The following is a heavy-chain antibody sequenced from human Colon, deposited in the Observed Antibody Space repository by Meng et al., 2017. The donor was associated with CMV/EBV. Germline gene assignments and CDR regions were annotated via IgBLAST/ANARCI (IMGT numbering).Heavy chain of an antibody. D-gene: IGHD1-26*01. J-gene: IGHJ4*02. CDR1: GFTFSSYS. Sequence: GGSLRLSCAASGFTFSSYSMNWVRQAPGKGLEWVSSISSSSSYIYYADSVKGRFTISRDNAKNSLYLQMNSLRIEDTAIYYCAIHRGGSLDFWGPGTLVTVSS. CDR3: AIHRGGSLDF. CDR2: ISSSSSYI. V-gene: IGHV3-21*04.